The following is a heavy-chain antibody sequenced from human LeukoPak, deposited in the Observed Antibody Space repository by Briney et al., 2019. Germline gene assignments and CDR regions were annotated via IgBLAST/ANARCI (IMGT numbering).Heavy chain of an antibody. Sequence: SETLSLTCAVYGGSFSGYYWSWIRQPPGKGLEWIGEINHSGSTNYNPSLKSRVTMSVDTSKNQFSLKLSSVTAADTAVYYCARDWPPWTGPYYYYGMDVWGQGTTVTVSS. D-gene: IGHD3/OR15-3a*01. V-gene: IGHV4-34*01. CDR2: INHSGST. J-gene: IGHJ6*02. CDR3: ARDWPPWTGPYYYYGMDV. CDR1: GGSFSGYY.